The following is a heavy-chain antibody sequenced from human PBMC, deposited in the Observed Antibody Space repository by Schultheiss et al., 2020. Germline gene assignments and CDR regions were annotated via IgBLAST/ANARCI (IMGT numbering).Heavy chain of an antibody. CDR3: AREYCGGACVKN. D-gene: IGHD2-21*01. Sequence: GGSLRLSCAASGFTFSSYGMHWVRQAPGKGLEWVAVIWYDGSNKYYVDSVKGRFTISRDNAKNSLYLQMNSLRAEDTAVYYCAREYCGGACVKNWGQGTLVTVSS. CDR2: IWYDGSNK. CDR1: GFTFSSYG. V-gene: IGHV3-33*01. J-gene: IGHJ4*02.